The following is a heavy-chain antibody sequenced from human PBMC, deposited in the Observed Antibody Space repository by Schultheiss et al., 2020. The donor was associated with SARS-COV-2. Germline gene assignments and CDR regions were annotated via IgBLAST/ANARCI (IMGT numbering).Heavy chain of an antibody. CDR3: ARDVDY. Sequence: GGSLRLSCAASGFSFSSKSLNWVRQAPGEGLEWVSSISGNSLYIQYANSVTGRFTISRDNANNLVYLQMDNLRAEDTAVYYCARDVDYWGQGTLVTVSS. J-gene: IGHJ4*02. CDR1: GFSFSSKS. V-gene: IGHV3-21*06. CDR2: ISGNSLYI.